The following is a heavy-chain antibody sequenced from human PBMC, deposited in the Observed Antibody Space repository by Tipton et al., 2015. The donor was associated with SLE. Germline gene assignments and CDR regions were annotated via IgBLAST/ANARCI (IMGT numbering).Heavy chain of an antibody. CDR3: ARDKGIGRSGYSYFDY. J-gene: IGHJ4*02. Sequence: TLSLTCAVSGYSISSGYYWGWIRQPPGKGLEWIGSIYHSGSTYYNPSLKSRVTISVDTSKNQFSLKLSSVTAADMAVYYCARDKGIGRSGYSYFDYWGQGTLVTVSS. CDR1: GYSISSGYY. CDR2: IYHSGST. V-gene: IGHV4-38-2*02. D-gene: IGHD5-18*01.